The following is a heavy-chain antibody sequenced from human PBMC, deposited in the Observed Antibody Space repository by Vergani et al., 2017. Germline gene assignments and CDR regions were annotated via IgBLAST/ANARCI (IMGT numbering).Heavy chain of an antibody. Sequence: QVQLQESGPGLVKPSETLSLTCTVSGGSISSYYWSWIRQPPGKGLEWIGYIDYSGSTNYNPSRKSRVTISVDPSKNQFSRNLSSVTAADTAVYYCARGYCSSTSCYGDLYYYYYMDVWGKGTTVTVSS. CDR1: GGSISSYY. J-gene: IGHJ6*03. V-gene: IGHV4-59*01. D-gene: IGHD2-2*01. CDR2: IDYSGST. CDR3: ARGYCSSTSCYGDLYYYYYMDV.